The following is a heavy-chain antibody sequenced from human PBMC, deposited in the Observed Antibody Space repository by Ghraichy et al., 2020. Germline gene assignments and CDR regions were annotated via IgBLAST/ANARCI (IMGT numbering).Heavy chain of an antibody. D-gene: IGHD6-19*01. V-gene: IGHV3-23*01. Sequence: GGSLRLSCAASGFSISSYAMSWVRQAPGKGLQWVSVISNSGGFTYYADSVKGRFTISRDNSKNTLYLQMNSLRAEDTALYYCAKGSGNGMDVWGQGTTVTVSS. CDR3: AKGSGNGMDV. CDR1: GFSISSYA. J-gene: IGHJ6*02. CDR2: ISNSGGFT.